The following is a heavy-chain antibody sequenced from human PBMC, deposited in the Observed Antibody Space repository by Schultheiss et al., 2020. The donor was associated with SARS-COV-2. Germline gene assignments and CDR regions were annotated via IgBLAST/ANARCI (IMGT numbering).Heavy chain of an antibody. CDR3: ARVRTVVPAAPARPYYYGMDV. D-gene: IGHD2-2*01. V-gene: IGHV4-34*01. J-gene: IGHJ6*02. CDR2: INHSGST. Sequence: SQTLSLTCAVYGGSFSGYYWSWIRQPPGKGLEWIGEINHSGSTNYNPSLKSRVTISVDKSKNQFSLKLSSVTAADTAVYYCARVRTVVPAAPARPYYYGMDVWGQGTTVTVSS. CDR1: GGSFSGYY.